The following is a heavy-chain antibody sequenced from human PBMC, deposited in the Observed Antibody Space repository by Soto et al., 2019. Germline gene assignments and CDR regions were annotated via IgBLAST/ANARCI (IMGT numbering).Heavy chain of an antibody. J-gene: IGHJ4*02. CDR1: GFTFSKYW. V-gene: IGHV3-7*03. D-gene: IGHD4-17*01. CDR2: IKEDGSEK. Sequence: EVQLVESGGGSVQPGGSLRLSCAASGFTFSKYWLTWVRQAPGKGLEWVANIKEDGSEKYDVDSVKGRFTTSRDNAKNSLSLEMNRLRAEDTAVYYCARLVSGRQYGDSIDYWGQGTLVTVSS. CDR3: ARLVSGRQYGDSIDY.